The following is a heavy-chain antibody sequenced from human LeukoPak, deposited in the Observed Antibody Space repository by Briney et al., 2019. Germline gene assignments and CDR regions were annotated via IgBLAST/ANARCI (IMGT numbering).Heavy chain of an antibody. J-gene: IGHJ4*02. CDR3: ARFKAVGGIDYFDY. V-gene: IGHV6-1*01. CDR1: GDSVSSRTAA. CDR2: TYYRSKWYL. Sequence: SQTLSLTCAISGDSVSSRTAAWNWIRQSPSRGLEWLGRTYYRSKWYLDYAVSVKSRMTINPDTTKNQFSLQLNFVTPEDTAVYHCARFKAVGGIDYFDYWDQGRLVTVSS. D-gene: IGHD6-19*01.